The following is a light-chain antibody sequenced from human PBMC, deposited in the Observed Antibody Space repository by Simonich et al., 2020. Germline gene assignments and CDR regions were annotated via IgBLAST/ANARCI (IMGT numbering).Light chain of an antibody. J-gene: IGKJ2*01. CDR1: QSISSW. Sequence: DIQMTQSPSTLSASVGDRVTITCRASQSISSWLAWYQQKPGKAPKLLIDKASSLESVAPSMFSGSGSGTEFTLTISSLQPDDFATYYCQQYNSYHTFGQGTKLEIK. CDR2: KAS. V-gene: IGKV1-5*03. CDR3: QQYNSYHT.